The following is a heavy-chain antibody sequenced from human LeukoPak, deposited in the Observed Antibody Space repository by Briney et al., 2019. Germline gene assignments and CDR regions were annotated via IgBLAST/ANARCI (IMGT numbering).Heavy chain of an antibody. D-gene: IGHD2-15*01. CDR3: ARPVAATRGSGMDV. Sequence: SVTVSCKASGGTFSIYAISWVRQAPGQGLEWMGRIIPILGTANYAQKFQGRVTITADKSTSTAYMELSSLRSEDTAVYYCARPVAATRGSGMDVWGQGTTVTVSS. CDR1: GGTFSIYA. V-gene: IGHV1-69*04. CDR2: IIPILGTA. J-gene: IGHJ6*02.